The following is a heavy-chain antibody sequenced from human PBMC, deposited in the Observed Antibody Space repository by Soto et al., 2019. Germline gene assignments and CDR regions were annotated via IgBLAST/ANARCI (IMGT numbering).Heavy chain of an antibody. CDR1: GFPFWRYG. CDR2: ISGSGGLT. Sequence: GALRLSWGASGFPFWRYGMSWVRQAPGKGLEWVSGISGSGGLTYYADSVKGRFTISRDNSKNTLYLQMNSLIADDTAVYYCAKSLSASPNYFFDYWGQGTLVTVSS. CDR3: AKSLSASPNYFFDY. V-gene: IGHV3-23*01. J-gene: IGHJ4*02.